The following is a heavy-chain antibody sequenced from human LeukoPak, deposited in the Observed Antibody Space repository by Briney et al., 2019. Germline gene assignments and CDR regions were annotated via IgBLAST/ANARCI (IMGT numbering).Heavy chain of an antibody. D-gene: IGHD6-13*01. V-gene: IGHV1-2*06. CDR2: INPNSGGT. CDR1: GYTFTGYY. Sequence: ASVKVSCKASGYTFTGYYMHRVRQAPGQGLEWMGRINPNSGGTNYAQKFQGRVTMTRDTSISTAYMELSRLRSDDTAVYYCAREPYSSSWYNWFDPWGQGTLVTVSS. J-gene: IGHJ5*02. CDR3: AREPYSSSWYNWFDP.